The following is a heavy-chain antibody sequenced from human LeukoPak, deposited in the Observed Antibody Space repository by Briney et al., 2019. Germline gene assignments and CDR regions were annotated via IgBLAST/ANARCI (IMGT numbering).Heavy chain of an antibody. V-gene: IGHV3-43*02. J-gene: IGHJ6*02. CDR3: AKDIGDSSGYYYYYYYGMNV. Sequence: PGGSLRLSCEASGFTFSAYAMTWVRQAPGKGLEWVSSIGSDNKPHYSESVKGRFTISRDNSKNSLYLQMNSLRTEDTALYYCAKDIGDSSGYYYYYYYGMNVWGQGTTVTVSS. CDR1: GFTFSAYA. CDR2: IGSDNKP. D-gene: IGHD3-22*01.